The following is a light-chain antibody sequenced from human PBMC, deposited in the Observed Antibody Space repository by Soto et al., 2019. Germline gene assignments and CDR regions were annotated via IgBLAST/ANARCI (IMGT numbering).Light chain of an antibody. Sequence: QSVLTQPRSASESPGQPITISCTGTSSDVGGYNYVSWYQQHPAKAPRLIIFDVSKRPSGVPNRFSGSKSGNTASLTISGLRAEDEADYYCCSYVGRNTYVFGTGTKVTVL. CDR1: SSDVGGYNY. CDR2: DVS. J-gene: IGLJ1*01. V-gene: IGLV2-11*01. CDR3: CSYVGRNTYV.